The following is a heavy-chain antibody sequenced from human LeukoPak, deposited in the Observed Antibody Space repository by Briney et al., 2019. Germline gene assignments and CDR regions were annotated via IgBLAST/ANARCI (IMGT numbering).Heavy chain of an antibody. CDR2: IWYDGSNK. D-gene: IGHD2-2*01. Sequence: GGSLRLSCAASGFTFSSYGMHWVRQAPSKGLEWVAVIWYDGSNKYYADSVKGRFAISRDNSKNTLYLQMNSLRAEDTAVYYCAREDLGYCSSTSCYYDYWGQGTLVTVSS. V-gene: IGHV3-33*01. J-gene: IGHJ4*02. CDR1: GFTFSSYG. CDR3: AREDLGYCSSTSCYYDY.